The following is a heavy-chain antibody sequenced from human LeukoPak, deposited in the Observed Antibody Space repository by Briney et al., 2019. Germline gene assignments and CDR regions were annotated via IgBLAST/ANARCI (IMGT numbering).Heavy chain of an antibody. J-gene: IGHJ6*03. V-gene: IGHV3-74*01. CDR3: LAGYYYYYMDV. CDR2: INTHGSST. CDR1: GFAFSNYW. D-gene: IGHD6-13*01. Sequence: GGSLRLSCAASGFAFSNYWLHWVPQAPGKGLMWVARINTHGSSTNYADSVKGRFTISRDNAKNTLYLQMPSLSAEDTAVYYALAGYYYYYMDVWGKGTTVTVSS.